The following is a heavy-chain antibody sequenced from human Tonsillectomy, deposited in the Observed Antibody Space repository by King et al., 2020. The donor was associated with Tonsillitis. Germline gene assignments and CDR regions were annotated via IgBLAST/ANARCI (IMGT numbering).Heavy chain of an antibody. V-gene: IGHV3-48*03. D-gene: IGHD3-3*01. Sequence: VQLVESGGGLVQPGGSLRLSCAASGFTFSSYEMNWVRQAPGKGLEWVSYISSSGSTIYYADSVKGRFTISRDNAKNSLYLQMNSLRAEDTAVYYCARVGYDFWSGYQRRGFDYWGQGTLVTVSS. CDR2: ISSSGSTI. CDR1: GFTFSSYE. J-gene: IGHJ4*02. CDR3: ARVGYDFWSGYQRRGFDY.